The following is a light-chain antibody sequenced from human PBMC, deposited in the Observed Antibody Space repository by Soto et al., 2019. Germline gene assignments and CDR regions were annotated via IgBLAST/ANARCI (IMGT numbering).Light chain of an antibody. Sequence: QSALTQPRSVSGSPGQSVTISCTGTSSDVGAYDYVSWYQQHPGKAPKLMIYDVSERPSGVPDRFSGSKSGNTASLTISGLQAEDEADYYCQSYDRSLSGSVVFGGGTKVTVL. J-gene: IGLJ2*01. CDR3: QSYDRSLSGSVV. V-gene: IGLV2-11*01. CDR2: DVS. CDR1: SSDVGAYDY.